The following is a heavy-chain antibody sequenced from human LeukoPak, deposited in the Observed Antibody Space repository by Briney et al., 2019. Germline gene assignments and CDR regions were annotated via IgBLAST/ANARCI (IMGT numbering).Heavy chain of an antibody. J-gene: IGHJ4*02. CDR2: ISYDGSNK. Sequence: GGSLRLSCAASGFTFSSYAMHWVRQAPGKGLEWVAVISYDGSNKYYADSVKGRFTISRDNSKNTLYLQMNSLRAEDTAVYYCAKDWSSSSDVDYWGQGTLVTVSS. CDR1: GFTFSSYA. D-gene: IGHD2-2*01. V-gene: IGHV3-30-3*01. CDR3: AKDWSSSSDVDY.